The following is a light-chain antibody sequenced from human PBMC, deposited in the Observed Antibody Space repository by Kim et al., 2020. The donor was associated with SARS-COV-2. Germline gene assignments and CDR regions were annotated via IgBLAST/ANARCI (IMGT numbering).Light chain of an antibody. CDR1: SSDVGGSNY. CDR2: DVT. CDR3: CSYAGSVV. Sequence: PGQSATSSSTGTSSDVGGSNYVSWYQQYPGKAPKLIIYDVTKRPSGVPDRFSGSKSGNTASLTISGLQAEDEADYYCCSYAGSVVFGGGTQLTVL. J-gene: IGLJ2*01. V-gene: IGLV2-11*01.